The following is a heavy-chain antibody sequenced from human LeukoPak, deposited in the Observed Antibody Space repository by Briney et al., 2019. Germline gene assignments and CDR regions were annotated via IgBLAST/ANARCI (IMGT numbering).Heavy chain of an antibody. CDR2: INPSGGST. CDR1: GYTFTSYY. D-gene: IGHD3-10*01. V-gene: IGHV1-46*01. Sequence: ASVKVSCKASGYTFTSYYMHWVRQAPGQGLEWMGIINPSGGSTGYAQKFQGRVTMTRDMSTSTAYMELRSLRSDDTALYYCARESYNSGSYYNDYWGQGTLVTVSS. J-gene: IGHJ4*02. CDR3: ARESYNSGSYYNDY.